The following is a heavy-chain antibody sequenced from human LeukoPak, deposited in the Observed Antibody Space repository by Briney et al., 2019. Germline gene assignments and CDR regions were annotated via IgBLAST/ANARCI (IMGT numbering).Heavy chain of an antibody. V-gene: IGHV4-34*01. CDR3: ARGRPAPPRSYYYDSSGYYFTTYFDY. J-gene: IGHJ4*02. Sequence: SETLSLTCAVYGGSFSGYYWSWIRQPPGKGLEWIGEINHSGSTNYNPSLKSRVTISVDTSKNQFSLKLSSVTAADTAVYYCARGRPAPPRSYYYDSSGYYFTTYFDYWGQGTLVTVSS. D-gene: IGHD3-22*01. CDR2: INHSGST. CDR1: GGSFSGYY.